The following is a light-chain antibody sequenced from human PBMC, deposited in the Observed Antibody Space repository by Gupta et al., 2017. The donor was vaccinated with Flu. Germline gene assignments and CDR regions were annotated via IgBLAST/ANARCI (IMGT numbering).Light chain of an antibody. J-gene: IGKJ1*01. Sequence: DTHLTQSPSTLSASVGDRVTITCRASQSISSWLAWYQQKPGRAPKLLIYMASSLQSGVPFRFSGSGSGTEFALTISSLQPEDFATYYCQQYDSTWTFGQGTMVELK. CDR3: QQYDSTWT. CDR2: MAS. V-gene: IGKV1-5*03. CDR1: QSISSW.